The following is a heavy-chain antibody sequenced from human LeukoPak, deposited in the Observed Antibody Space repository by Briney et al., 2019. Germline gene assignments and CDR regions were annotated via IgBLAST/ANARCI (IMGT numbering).Heavy chain of an antibody. CDR2: ISAYNGNT. Sequence: ASVKVSCKASGYTFTSYGISWVRQAPGQGLEWMGWISAYNGNTNYAQKLQGRVTMTTDTSMSTAYMELRSLRSDDTAVYYCARVVRPVGYYDFWSGPIGFDPWGQGTLVNVSS. J-gene: IGHJ5*02. D-gene: IGHD3-3*01. CDR1: GYTFTSYG. CDR3: ARVVRPVGYYDFWSGPIGFDP. V-gene: IGHV1-18*01.